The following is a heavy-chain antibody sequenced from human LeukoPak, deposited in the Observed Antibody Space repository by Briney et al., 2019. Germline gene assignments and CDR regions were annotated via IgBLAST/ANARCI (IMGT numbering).Heavy chain of an antibody. CDR2: INPNSGGT. D-gene: IGHD1-26*01. Sequence: ASVKVSSKASGYTFTGYYMHWVRQAPGQGLEWMGWINPNSGGTNYAQKFQGWVTMTRDTSISTAYMELSRLRSDDTAVYYCARGDSVGSPYNWFDPWGQGTLVTVSS. J-gene: IGHJ5*02. CDR3: ARGDSVGSPYNWFDP. CDR1: GYTFTGYY. V-gene: IGHV1-2*04.